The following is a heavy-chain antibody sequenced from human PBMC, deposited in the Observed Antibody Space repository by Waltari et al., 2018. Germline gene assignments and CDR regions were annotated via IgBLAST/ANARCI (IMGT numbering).Heavy chain of an antibody. CDR2: IGGKSTVE. CDR3: AKFGHGHGISNTWSNNWCDP. J-gene: IGHJ5*02. Sequence: EEQVLESGGALVHQGGSLRLSCAASGFLFRSNAMSWVRQAPGKAMKKGIMIGGKSTVEYYAKSVKGRFTIHRYNTKMTLDLQMNSLLVEDTAVYYCAKFGHGHGISNTWSNNWCDPWGQGTLVTVSS. V-gene: IGHV3-23*01. CDR1: GFLFRSNA. D-gene: IGHD6-13*01.